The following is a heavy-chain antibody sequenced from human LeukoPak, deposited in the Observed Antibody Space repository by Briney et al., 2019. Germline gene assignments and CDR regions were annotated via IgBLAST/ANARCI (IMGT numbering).Heavy chain of an antibody. CDR2: ISAYNGNT. D-gene: IGHD3-9*01. CDR3: ARAPDILTAYYYYGMDV. J-gene: IGHJ6*02. V-gene: IGHV1-18*01. CDR1: GYTFTGYG. Sequence: EAAVKVSCKASGYTFTGYGISWVRQAPGRGLEWMGWISAYNGNTNYAQKLQGRVTMTTDTSTSTAYMELRSLRSDDTAVYYCARAPDILTAYYYYGMDVWGQGTTVTVSS.